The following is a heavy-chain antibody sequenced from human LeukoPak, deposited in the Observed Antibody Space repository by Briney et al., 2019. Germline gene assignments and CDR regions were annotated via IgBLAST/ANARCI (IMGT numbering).Heavy chain of an antibody. Sequence: GGSLRLSCAASXFXFXXXXXNWVXQXPXXXXXWVSYITSSTSTIYYADSVKGRFTISRDNAKNSLYLRMNSLRDEDTAVYYCARVIGSGSFDYWGLGTLVTVSS. CDR1: XFXFXXXX. CDR3: ARVIGSGSFDY. J-gene: IGHJ4*02. D-gene: IGHD6-25*01. CDR2: ITSSTSTI. V-gene: IGHV3-48*02.